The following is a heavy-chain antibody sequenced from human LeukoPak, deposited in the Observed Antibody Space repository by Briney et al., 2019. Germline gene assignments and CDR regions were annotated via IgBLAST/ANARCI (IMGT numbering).Heavy chain of an antibody. J-gene: IGHJ6*04. CDR1: GFTFSSHG. D-gene: IGHD3-10*02. Sequence: AGGSLRLSCAASGFTFSSHGMSWVRQAPGKGLEWVSYISSSGSTIYYADSVKGRFTISRDNAKNSLYLQMNSLRAEDTAVYYCAELGITMIGGVWGKGTTVTISS. CDR3: AELGITMIGGV. V-gene: IGHV3-48*03. CDR2: ISSSGSTI.